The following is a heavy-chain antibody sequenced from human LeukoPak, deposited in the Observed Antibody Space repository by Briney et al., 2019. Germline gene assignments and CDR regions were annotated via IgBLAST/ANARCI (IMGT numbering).Heavy chain of an antibody. CDR2: IWYDGSNK. CDR1: GFTFSSYG. V-gene: IGHV3-33*01. Sequence: PGGSLRLSCAASGFTFSSYGMHWVRQAPGKGLEWVAVIWYDGSNKYYADSVKGLFTFSRENSKNTLYLQMNSLRAEDTAVYYCARANPTIDYWGQGTLVTVSS. CDR3: ARANPTIDY. J-gene: IGHJ4*02.